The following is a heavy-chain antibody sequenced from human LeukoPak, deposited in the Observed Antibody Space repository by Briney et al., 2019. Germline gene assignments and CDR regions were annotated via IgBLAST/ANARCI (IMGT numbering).Heavy chain of an antibody. CDR3: ATAGITMIVVVIDAPFQH. D-gene: IGHD3-22*01. Sequence: ASVKVSCKVSGYTLTELSMHWVRQAPGKGLEWMGGFDPEDGETIYAQKFQGGVTMTEDTSTDTAYMELSSLRSEDTAVYYCATAGITMIVVVIDAPFQHWGQGTLVTVSS. CDR2: FDPEDGET. V-gene: IGHV1-24*01. CDR1: GYTLTELS. J-gene: IGHJ1*01.